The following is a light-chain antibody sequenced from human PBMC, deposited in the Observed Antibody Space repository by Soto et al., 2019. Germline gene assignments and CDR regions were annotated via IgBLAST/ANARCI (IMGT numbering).Light chain of an antibody. V-gene: IGLV2-23*02. Sequence: QTVVTQPASVSGSPGLSITISCTGTSSDVGSYNLVSWYQQHPGKAPKLMIYEVSKRPSGVSNRFSGSKSGNTASLTVSGLQAEDEADYYCCSYAGSSTFFGTGTKLTVL. J-gene: IGLJ1*01. CDR2: EVS. CDR1: SSDVGSYNL. CDR3: CSYAGSSTF.